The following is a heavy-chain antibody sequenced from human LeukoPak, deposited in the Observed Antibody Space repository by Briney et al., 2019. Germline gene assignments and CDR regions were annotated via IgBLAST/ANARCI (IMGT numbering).Heavy chain of an antibody. J-gene: IGHJ4*02. CDR3: ARDGSGGY. Sequence: GGSLRLSCAASGFTFSTYAMSWVRQAPGKGLEWVSAISGSGGNTYYADSVKGRFTISRDNSRNTLYLQMNSLRAEDTAVYYCARDGSGGYWGQGTLVTVSS. CDR2: ISGSGGNT. CDR1: GFTFSTYA. V-gene: IGHV3-23*01. D-gene: IGHD6-25*01.